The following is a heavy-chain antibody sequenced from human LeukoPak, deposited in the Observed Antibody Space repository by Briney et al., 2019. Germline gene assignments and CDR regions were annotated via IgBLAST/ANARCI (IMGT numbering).Heavy chain of an antibody. Sequence: SETLSLTCTVSGGSISSYYWSWIRQPPGKGLEWIGYIYYSGSTNYNPSLKSRVTTSVDTSKNQLSPNLSSVTAADTAVYYCVRGPRRDYYAMDVWGQGTTVTVSS. CDR3: VRGPRRDYYAMDV. V-gene: IGHV4-59*01. CDR1: GGSISSYY. CDR2: IYYSGST. J-gene: IGHJ6*02.